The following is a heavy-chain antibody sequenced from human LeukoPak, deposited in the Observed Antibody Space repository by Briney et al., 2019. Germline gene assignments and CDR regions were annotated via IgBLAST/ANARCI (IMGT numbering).Heavy chain of an antibody. V-gene: IGHV3-30*02. D-gene: IGHD3-16*02. CDR3: AKDLNDYVWGSYRYTPFHY. CDR1: GFTFSSYG. CDR2: IRYDGSNK. Sequence: GGSLRLPCAASGFTFSSYGMHWVRQAPGKGLEWVAFIRYDGSNKYYADSVKGRFTISRDNSKNTLYLQMNSLRAEDTAVYYCAKDLNDYVWGSYRYTPFHYWGQGTLVTVSS. J-gene: IGHJ4*02.